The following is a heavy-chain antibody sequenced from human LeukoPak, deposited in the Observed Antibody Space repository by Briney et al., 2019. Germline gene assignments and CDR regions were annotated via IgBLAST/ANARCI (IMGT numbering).Heavy chain of an antibody. D-gene: IGHD2-2*01. CDR2: ISHSGRNT. Sequence: GESLRLSCAASGFTFSSYGLSWVRQAPGKGLESVSYISHSGRNTYYSGPVKGRFVISRDNSKNSLFLEMKDLRVEDTALYFCAKDRRLCSSTFCSGDHFDSWGQGTLVSVSS. J-gene: IGHJ4*02. CDR1: GFTFSSYG. CDR3: AKDRRLCSSTFCSGDHFDS. V-gene: IGHV3-23*01.